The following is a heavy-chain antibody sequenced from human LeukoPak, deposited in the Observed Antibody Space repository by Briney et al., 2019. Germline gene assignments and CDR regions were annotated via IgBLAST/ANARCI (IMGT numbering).Heavy chain of an antibody. Sequence: PSETLSLTCTVSGGSISSYYWSWIRQPPGKGLEWIGYIYYSGSTNYNPSLKSRVTISVDTSKNQFSLKLSSVTAADTAVYYCAREDWVATMDVWGKGTTVTVSS. CDR2: IYYSGST. CDR3: AREDWVATMDV. J-gene: IGHJ6*04. CDR1: GGSISSYY. D-gene: IGHD5-12*01. V-gene: IGHV4-59*12.